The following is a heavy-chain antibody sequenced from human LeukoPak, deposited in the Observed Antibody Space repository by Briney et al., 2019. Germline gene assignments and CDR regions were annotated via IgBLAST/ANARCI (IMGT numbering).Heavy chain of an antibody. CDR1: GFIFSSYA. V-gene: IGHV3-23*01. J-gene: IGHJ6*02. CDR2: ISGGGSTT. CDR3: AKARSAAGTGINYYYGMDV. D-gene: IGHD6-13*01. Sequence: GGSLRLSCAASGFIFSSYAMNWVRQAPGKGLEWVAVISGGGSTTIYADSVKGRFTISRDNSKNTLYLQMNSLRAEDTAVYYCAKARSAAGTGINYYYGMDVWGQGTTVTVSS.